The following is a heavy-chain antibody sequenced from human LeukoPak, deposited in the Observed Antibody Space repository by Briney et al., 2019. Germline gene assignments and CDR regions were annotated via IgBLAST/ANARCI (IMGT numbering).Heavy chain of an antibody. CDR3: AKDNDPRAYSAYDSYDY. Sequence: GGSLRLSCAASGFTFTTYAMSWVRQAPGKGLEGVSAISNTGDSTYHADSVKGRFTISRDNSKNTLFLQMNSLRAEDTAVYYCAKDNDPRAYSAYDSYDYWGQGTLVTVSS. CDR2: ISNTGDST. J-gene: IGHJ4*02. CDR1: GFTFTTYA. D-gene: IGHD5-12*01. V-gene: IGHV3-23*01.